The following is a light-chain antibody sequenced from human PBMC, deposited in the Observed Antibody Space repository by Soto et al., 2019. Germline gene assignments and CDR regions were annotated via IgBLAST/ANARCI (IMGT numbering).Light chain of an antibody. J-gene: IGLJ2*01. V-gene: IGLV2-8*01. CDR3: SSHAGATNLV. CDR2: ELS. Sequence: QSALTQPPSASGSPVQSVTISCTVTRSDVGGYNYVSWYQQHPGKAPTLMIYELSKRPSGVPDRFSGSKSGNTASLTVSGLQAEDEADYYCSSHAGATNLVFGGGTKLTVL. CDR1: RSDVGGYNY.